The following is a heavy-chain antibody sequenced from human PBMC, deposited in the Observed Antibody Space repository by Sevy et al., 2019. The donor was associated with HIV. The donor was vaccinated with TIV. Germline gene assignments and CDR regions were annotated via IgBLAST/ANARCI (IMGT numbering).Heavy chain of an antibody. CDR2: INESGIT. Sequence: SETLSLTCAVHDGSFSGYYWNWIRQLPGKGLEWIGEINESGITYYNPSLKSRVTISVDTSKKQLSLKLNSVTAAGTAVYFCARSPPVVVVPGAPSWFDPWGQGTLVTVSS. D-gene: IGHD2-2*01. V-gene: IGHV4-34*01. J-gene: IGHJ5*02. CDR3: ARSPPVVVVPGAPSWFDP. CDR1: DGSFSGYY.